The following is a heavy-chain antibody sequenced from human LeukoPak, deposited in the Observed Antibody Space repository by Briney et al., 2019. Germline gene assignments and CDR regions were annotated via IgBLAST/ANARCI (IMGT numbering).Heavy chain of an antibody. CDR2: IYASGSN. D-gene: IGHD6-13*01. J-gene: IGHJ4*02. CDR3: ARDQLAAAGFDY. CDR1: GGSVNSYY. V-gene: IGHV4-4*07. Sequence: PSETLSLTCTVSGGSVNSYYWSWIRQPAGKGLEWIGHIYASGSNDYNPSLKSRVTMSLDMAKNQFSLRLTSVTAADTAVYYCARDQLAAAGFDYWGQGTLVTVSS.